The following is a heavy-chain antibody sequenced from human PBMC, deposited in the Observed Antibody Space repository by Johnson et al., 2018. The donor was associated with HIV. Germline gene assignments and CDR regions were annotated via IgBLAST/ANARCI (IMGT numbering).Heavy chain of an antibody. Sequence: VQLVESGGGLVKPGGSLRLSCAASGFTFSDYYMSWIRQAPGKGLEWVSYISSSGSTIYYADSVKGRFTISRDNAKNSLYLQMNSLRAEDTAVYHCARDSREYSSSSYAFDIWGQGTMVTVSS. CDR1: GFTFSDYY. V-gene: IGHV3-11*04. J-gene: IGHJ3*02. D-gene: IGHD6-6*01. CDR3: ARDSREYSSSSYAFDI. CDR2: ISSSGSTI.